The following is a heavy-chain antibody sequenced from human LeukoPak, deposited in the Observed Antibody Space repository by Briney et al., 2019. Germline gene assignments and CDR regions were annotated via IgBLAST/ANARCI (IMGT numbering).Heavy chain of an antibody. J-gene: IGHJ4*02. CDR1: GGTFSSYA. Sequence: SVKVSCKASGGTFSSYAISWVRQAPGQGLEWMGGIIPIFGTANYAQKLQGRVTITADESTSTAYVELSSLRSEDAAVYYCAREAAAAPFDYWGQGTLVTVSS. V-gene: IGHV1-69*13. CDR2: IIPIFGTA. D-gene: IGHD6-13*01. CDR3: AREAAAAPFDY.